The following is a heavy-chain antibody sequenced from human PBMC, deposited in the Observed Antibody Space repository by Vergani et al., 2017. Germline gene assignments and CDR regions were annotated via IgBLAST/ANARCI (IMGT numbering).Heavy chain of an antibody. V-gene: IGHV4-31*03. Sequence: QVQMQESGPGLVKTSETLSLTCTVSGGSISSGGYYWSWIRQHPGKGLEWIGYIYYSGSTYYNPSLKSRVTISVDTSKNQFSLKLSSVTAADTAVYYCARDLVAQNWFDPWGQGTLVTVSS. CDR1: GGSISSGGYY. CDR3: ARDLVAQNWFDP. J-gene: IGHJ5*02. CDR2: IYYSGST. D-gene: IGHD2-15*01.